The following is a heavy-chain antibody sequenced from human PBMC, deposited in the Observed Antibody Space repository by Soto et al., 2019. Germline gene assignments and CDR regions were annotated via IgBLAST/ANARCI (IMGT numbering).Heavy chain of an antibody. V-gene: IGHV3-9*01. Sequence: EVQLVESGGGLVQPGRSLRLSCAASGCTFDDYAMHWVRQAPGKGLEWVSGISWNSGSIGYADSVKGRFTISRDNAKNSLYLQMNSLRAEDTALYYCAKLSPTTNSFDYWGQGTLVTVSS. CDR2: ISWNSGSI. CDR3: AKLSPTTNSFDY. CDR1: GCTFDDYA. J-gene: IGHJ4*02.